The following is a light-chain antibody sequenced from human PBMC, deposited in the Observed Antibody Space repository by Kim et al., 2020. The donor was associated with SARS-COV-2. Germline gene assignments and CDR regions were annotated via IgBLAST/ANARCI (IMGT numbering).Light chain of an antibody. CDR3: QAWDSSTYV. CDR2: QDR. J-gene: IGLJ1*01. CDR1: KVGDKF. Sequence: SVSPGQTARITCSGDKVGDKFVCWYQQKPGQSPVLVIYQDRKRPSGIPERFSGSNSGNTATLTISETQAMDEADYYCQAWDSSTYVFGTGTKVTVL. V-gene: IGLV3-1*01.